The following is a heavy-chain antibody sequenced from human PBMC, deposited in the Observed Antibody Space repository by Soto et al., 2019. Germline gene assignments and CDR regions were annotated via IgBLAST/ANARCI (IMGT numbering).Heavy chain of an antibody. CDR3: ARAYYVFWSGYSTPAFDYYYGMDV. J-gene: IGHJ6*02. V-gene: IGHV1-69*13. CDR1: GGTFSSHA. Sequence: SVKVSCKASGGTFSSHAISWVRQAPGQGLEWMGGIIPIFGTANYAQKFQGRVTITADESTSTAYMELSSLRSEDTAVYYCARAYYVFWSGYSTPAFDYYYGMDVWGQGTTVTVSS. D-gene: IGHD3-3*01. CDR2: IIPIFGTA.